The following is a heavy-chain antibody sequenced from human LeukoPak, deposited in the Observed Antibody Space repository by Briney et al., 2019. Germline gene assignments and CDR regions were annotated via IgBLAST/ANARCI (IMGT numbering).Heavy chain of an antibody. CDR3: ARGNNPPYFDD. V-gene: IGHV1-2*02. CDR2: INPNSGGT. Sequence: ASVKVSCKASGYTFTGYYMHWVRQAPGQGLEWMGWINPNSGGTNYAQKVQGRVTMTTDTSTSTAYMELRSLRSDDTAVYYCARGNNPPYFDDWGQGTLVTVSS. CDR1: GYTFTGYY. D-gene: IGHD1-14*01. J-gene: IGHJ4*02.